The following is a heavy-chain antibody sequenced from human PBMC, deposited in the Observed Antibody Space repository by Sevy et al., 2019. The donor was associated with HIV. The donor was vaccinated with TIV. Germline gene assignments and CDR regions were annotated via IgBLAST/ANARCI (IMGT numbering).Heavy chain of an antibody. CDR1: GFDVSNNY. CDR3: ARDYSRRPGWFDP. D-gene: IGHD6-13*01. J-gene: IGHJ5*02. V-gene: IGHV3-53*01. CDR2: IYSSGTT. Sequence: GGSLRLSCAGSGFDVSNNYMSWVRQAPGKGLEWVSIIYSSGTTYNADSVKGRFTISRDKSKNTVYLQMSSLRADDTAIYHCARDYSRRPGWFDPWGQGTLVTVSS.